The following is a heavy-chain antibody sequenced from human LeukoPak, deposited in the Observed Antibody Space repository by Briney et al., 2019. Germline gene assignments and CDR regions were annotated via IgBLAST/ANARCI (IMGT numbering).Heavy chain of an antibody. V-gene: IGHV3-74*01. CDR1: GFTFSSYW. CDR2: IKSDGSST. Sequence: PGGSLRLSCAASGFTFSSYWMHWVRQAPGKGLVWVSRIKSDGSSTDYADSVKGRFTISRDNDNNTLYLQMNSLRAEDTAVYYCARDRNYDYVWGSYRQSRSFDNWGQGILVTVSS. J-gene: IGHJ4*02. CDR3: ARDRNYDYVWGSYRQSRSFDN. D-gene: IGHD3-16*02.